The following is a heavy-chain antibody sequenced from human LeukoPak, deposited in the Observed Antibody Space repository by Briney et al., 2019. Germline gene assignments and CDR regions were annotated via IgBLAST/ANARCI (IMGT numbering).Heavy chain of an antibody. CDR1: GGSVNSGSYY. Sequence: SETLSLTCTVSGGSVNSGSYYWNWIRQPPGKDLRWIGYISYSGSTNYNPSVKSRVTISVDTSKNQFSLKLSSVTAADTAVYYCARESPYYGSGSRDNWFDPWGQGTLVTVSS. J-gene: IGHJ5*02. D-gene: IGHD3-10*01. CDR2: ISYSGST. CDR3: ARESPYYGSGSRDNWFDP. V-gene: IGHV4-61*01.